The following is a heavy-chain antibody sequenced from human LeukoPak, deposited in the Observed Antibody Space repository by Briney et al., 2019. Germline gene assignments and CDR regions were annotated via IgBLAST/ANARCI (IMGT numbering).Heavy chain of an antibody. D-gene: IGHD3-22*01. Sequence: ASVKVSCKASGYTFTGYYMHWVRQAPGQGLEWMGWINPNSGGTNYAQKFQDRVTMTRDTSITTAYMDMSRLRSDDTAVYYCARGPPYYYDSSGYPPEDWGQGTLVTVSS. V-gene: IGHV1-2*02. CDR2: INPNSGGT. CDR1: GYTFTGYY. J-gene: IGHJ4*02. CDR3: ARGPPYYYDSSGYPPED.